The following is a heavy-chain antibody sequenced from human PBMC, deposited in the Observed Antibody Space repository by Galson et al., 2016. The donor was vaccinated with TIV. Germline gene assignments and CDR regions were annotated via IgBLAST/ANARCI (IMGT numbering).Heavy chain of an antibody. CDR2: IDPRDSYI. D-gene: IGHD5/OR15-5a*01. CDR3: ARGVSTGSGWLDP. J-gene: IGHJ5*02. CDR1: GYSFSSYW. V-gene: IGHV5-10-1*01. Sequence: QSGAEVKKPGEPLKISCEGSGYSFSSYWIGWVRHKPGEGLEWMGRIDPRDSYINYSPSFQGHVTISSDKSISTAYLQWNSLKASDSAIYYCARGVSTGSGWLDPWGQGTPVTVSS.